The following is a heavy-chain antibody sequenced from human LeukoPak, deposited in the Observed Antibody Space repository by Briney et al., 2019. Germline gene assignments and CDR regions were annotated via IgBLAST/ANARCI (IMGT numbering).Heavy chain of an antibody. CDR3: AREYGDYVGNWFDP. D-gene: IGHD4-17*01. CDR2: IYYSGST. J-gene: IGHJ5*02. CDR1: GGSISSYY. Sequence: SETLSLTCTVSGGSISSYYWSWLRQPPGKGLEWIGYIYYSGSTNYNPSLKSRVTISVDTSKNQFSLKLSSVTAADTAVYYCAREYGDYVGNWFDPWGQGTLVTVSS. V-gene: IGHV4-59*01.